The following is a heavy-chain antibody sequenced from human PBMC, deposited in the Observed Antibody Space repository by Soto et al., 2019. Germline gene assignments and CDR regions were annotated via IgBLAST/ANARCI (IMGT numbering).Heavy chain of an antibody. CDR3: ARSKVGATGGDY. Sequence: GGSLRLSCAASGFTFSSYWMHWVRQAPEKGLVWVSRINSDGSSTSYADSVKGRFTISRDNAKNTLYLQMNSLRAEDTAVYYCARSKVGATGGDYWGQGTLVTVSS. V-gene: IGHV3-74*01. CDR1: GFTFSSYW. D-gene: IGHD1-26*01. J-gene: IGHJ4*02. CDR2: INSDGSST.